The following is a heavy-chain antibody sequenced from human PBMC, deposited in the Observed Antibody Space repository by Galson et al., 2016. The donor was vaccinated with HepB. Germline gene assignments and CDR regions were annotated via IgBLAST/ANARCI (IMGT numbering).Heavy chain of an antibody. D-gene: IGHD5-18*01. Sequence: CAISGDSVSSNSVAWNWIRQSPSRGLEWLGRTYYRYKWYNDYAVSVKSRITINPDTSKNQFSLQLNSVTPEDTALYYCARDRNFKLTWIQLRKRGTGDGFDYWGQGTLVTVSS. CDR3: ARDRNFKLTWIQLRKRGTGDGFDY. CDR2: TYYRYKWYN. J-gene: IGHJ4*02. CDR1: GDSVSSNSVA. V-gene: IGHV6-1*01.